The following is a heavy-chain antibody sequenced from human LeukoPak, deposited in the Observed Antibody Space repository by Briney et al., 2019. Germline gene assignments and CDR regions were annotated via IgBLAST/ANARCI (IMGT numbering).Heavy chain of an antibody. CDR3: AKDARRTFGLSSGLYRGSYYFDY. V-gene: IGHV3-23*01. Sequence: GGSLRLSCAASGFTFDNYAMTWVRQGPGKGLEWIATISGSGGSTYYADSVKGRFTIFRDNSKNTLFLQVNSLRAEDTAVYYCAKDARRTFGLSSGLYRGSYYFDYWGQGTLVTVSS. CDR2: ISGSGGST. J-gene: IGHJ4*02. D-gene: IGHD6-19*01. CDR1: GFTFDNYA.